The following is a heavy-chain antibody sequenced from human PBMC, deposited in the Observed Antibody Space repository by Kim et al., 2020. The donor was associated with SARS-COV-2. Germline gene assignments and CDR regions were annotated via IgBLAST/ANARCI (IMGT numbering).Heavy chain of an antibody. CDR3: ARDRYIGIFIGQNNWFDP. J-gene: IGHJ5*02. Sequence: KGRFTISRDNAKNSLYLQMNSLRAEDTAVYYCARDRYIGIFIGQNNWFDPWGQGTLVTVSS. V-gene: IGHV3-11*06. D-gene: IGHD5-18*01.